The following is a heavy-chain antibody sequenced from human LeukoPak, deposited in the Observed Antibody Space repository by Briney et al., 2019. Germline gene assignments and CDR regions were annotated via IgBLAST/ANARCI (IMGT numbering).Heavy chain of an antibody. CDR1: EFTVNSNY. CDR3: ARVVDYIFVY. Sequence: GGSLRLSCAASEFTVNSNYMIWVRQAPGKGLEWVSLIYSGGSTYNADSVKDRFTISRDNAKNSLYLQMNSLRAEDTAVYYCARVVDYIFVYWGQGTLVTVSS. CDR2: IYSGGST. V-gene: IGHV3-66*01. J-gene: IGHJ4*02. D-gene: IGHD3-10*01.